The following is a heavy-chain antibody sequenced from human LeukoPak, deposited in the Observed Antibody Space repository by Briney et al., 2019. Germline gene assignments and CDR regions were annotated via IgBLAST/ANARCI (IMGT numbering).Heavy chain of an antibody. CDR1: GFTVSSNS. V-gene: IGHV3-53*01. Sequence: PGGSLRLSCTVSGFTVSSNSMSWVRQAPGKGLEWVSFIYSGITHYSDSVNGRFTISRDNAKNSLYLQMNSLRAEDTAVYYCARERVEYQLISKREVYHFDYWGQGILVTVSS. D-gene: IGHD2-2*01. CDR3: ARERVEYQLISKREVYHFDY. J-gene: IGHJ4*02. CDR2: IYSGIT.